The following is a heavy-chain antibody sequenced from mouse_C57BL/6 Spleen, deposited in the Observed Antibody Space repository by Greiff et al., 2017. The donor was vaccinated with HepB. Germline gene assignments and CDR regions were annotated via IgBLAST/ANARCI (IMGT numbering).Heavy chain of an antibody. D-gene: IGHD2-1*01. CDR1: GYAFSSSW. V-gene: IGHV1-82*01. CDR3: ARGDLLLFDY. Sequence: VQLQQSGPELVKPGASVKISCKASGYAFSSSWMNWVKQRPGKGLEWIGRIYPGDGDTNYNGKFKGKATLTADKSSSTAYMQLSSLTSEDSAVYFCARGDLLLFDYWGQGTTLTVSS. CDR2: IYPGDGDT. J-gene: IGHJ2*01.